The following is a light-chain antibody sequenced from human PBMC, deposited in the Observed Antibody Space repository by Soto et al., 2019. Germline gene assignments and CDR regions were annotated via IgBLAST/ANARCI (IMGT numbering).Light chain of an antibody. CDR2: GAS. CDR3: QQRSNWPRT. V-gene: IGKV3-11*01. J-gene: IGKJ1*01. Sequence: EIVMTQSPATLSVSPGEKATLSCRASQSVSNNLAWFQQKPGQVPRLLIYGASNRATGVSARFSGSGSGTDFTLTISSLEPEDFAVYYCQQRSNWPRTFGQGTKVDIK. CDR1: QSVSNN.